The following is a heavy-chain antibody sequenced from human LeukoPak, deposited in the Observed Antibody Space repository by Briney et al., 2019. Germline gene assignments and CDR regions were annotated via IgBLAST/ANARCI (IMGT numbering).Heavy chain of an antibody. Sequence: GGSLRLSCAASGFTFSSYAMSWVRQAPGKGLEWVSVIYSGGSTYYADSVKGRFTISRDNSKNTLYLQMNSLKTEDTAVYYCTTAFNGAFDIWGQGTMVTVSS. CDR2: IYSGGST. D-gene: IGHD2-8*01. CDR1: GFTFSSYA. CDR3: TTAFNGAFDI. J-gene: IGHJ3*02. V-gene: IGHV3-23*03.